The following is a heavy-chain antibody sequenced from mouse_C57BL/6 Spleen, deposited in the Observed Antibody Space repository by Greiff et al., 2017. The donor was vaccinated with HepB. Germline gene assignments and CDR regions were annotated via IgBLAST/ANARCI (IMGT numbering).Heavy chain of an antibody. V-gene: IGHV1-55*01. CDR1: GYTFTSYW. D-gene: IGHD1-1*01. CDR2: IYPGSGST. Sequence: QVQLQQSGAELVKPGASVKMSCKASGYTFTSYWITWVKQRPGQGLEWIGDIYPGSGSTNYNEKFKSKATLTVDTSSSTAYMQLSSLTSEDSAVYYCANYYGSSPSYWYFDVWGTGTTVTVSS. J-gene: IGHJ1*03. CDR3: ANYYGSSPSYWYFDV.